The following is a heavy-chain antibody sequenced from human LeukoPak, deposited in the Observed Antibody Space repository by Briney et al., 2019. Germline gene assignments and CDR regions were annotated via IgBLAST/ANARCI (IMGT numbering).Heavy chain of an antibody. D-gene: IGHD2-15*01. CDR1: GYTFTDYY. Sequence: GASVKVSCKASGYTFTDYYMHWVRQAPGQGLEWMAWISPNSGGTSYAQNFQGRVTMTRDTSISTAYMELSRLRSDDTAVYYCARGRSTNSGGTWGGYLGQGTLVTVSS. J-gene: IGHJ4*02. CDR2: ISPNSGGT. CDR3: ARGRSTNSGGTWGGY. V-gene: IGHV1-2*02.